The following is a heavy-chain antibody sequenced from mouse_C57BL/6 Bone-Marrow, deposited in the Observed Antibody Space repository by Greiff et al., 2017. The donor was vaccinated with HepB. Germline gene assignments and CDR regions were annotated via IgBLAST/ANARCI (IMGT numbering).Heavy chain of an antibody. V-gene: IGHV14-4*01. Sequence: VQLQQSGAELVRPGASVKLSCTASGFNIKDDYMHWVKQRPEQGLEWIGWIDPENGDTEYASKFQGKATITADTSSNTAYLQLSSLTSEDTAVYYCTTAPLHGDYYGDWGQGATLTVSS. D-gene: IGHD1-2*01. CDR2: IDPENGDT. J-gene: IGHJ2*01. CDR3: TTAPLHGDYYGD. CDR1: GFNIKDDY.